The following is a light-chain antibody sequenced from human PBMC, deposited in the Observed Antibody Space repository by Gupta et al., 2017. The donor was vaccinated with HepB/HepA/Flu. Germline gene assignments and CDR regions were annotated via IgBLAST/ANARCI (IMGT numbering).Light chain of an antibody. CDR2: DAD. Sequence: SALTQPASCSGAPGQSITAPCAGTGNPVLLYNHLPWYQQHPGTASKLIIYDADNRPSGVSSRFTGFQSGASSSLTISGLQAEDEADYDCSAYTASSTVVFGGGTKLTVL. V-gene: IGLV2-14*01. J-gene: IGLJ2*01. CDR3: SAYTASSTVV. CDR1: GNPVLLYNH.